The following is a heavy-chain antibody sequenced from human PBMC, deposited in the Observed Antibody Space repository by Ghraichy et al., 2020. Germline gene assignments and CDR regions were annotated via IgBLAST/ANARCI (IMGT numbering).Heavy chain of an antibody. CDR3: AGEGAGLYYFDY. CDR1: GGSISSGSYY. J-gene: IGHJ4*02. D-gene: IGHD3-16*01. Sequence: SETLSLTCTVSGGSISSGSYYWSWIRQPAGKGLEWIGRIYTSGSTNYNPSLKSRVTISVDTSKNQFSLKLSSVTAADTAVYYCAGEGAGLYYFDYWGQGTLVTVSS. V-gene: IGHV4-61*02. CDR2: IYTSGST.